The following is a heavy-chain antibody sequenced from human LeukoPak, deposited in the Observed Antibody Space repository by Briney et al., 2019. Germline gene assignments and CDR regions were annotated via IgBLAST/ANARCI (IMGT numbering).Heavy chain of an antibody. CDR1: GFTFSTFA. D-gene: IGHD2-8*02. V-gene: IGHV3-23*01. J-gene: IGHJ5*02. CDR3: ATYRQVLLPFEP. CDR2: IFPSGGEI. Sequence: PGGSLRLSCAASGFTFSTFAMIWVRQPPGQGLEWVSSIFPSGGEIHYADSVRGRFTISRDNSKSTLSLQMNSLRAEDTAIYYCATYRQVLLPFEPWGQGTLVTVSS.